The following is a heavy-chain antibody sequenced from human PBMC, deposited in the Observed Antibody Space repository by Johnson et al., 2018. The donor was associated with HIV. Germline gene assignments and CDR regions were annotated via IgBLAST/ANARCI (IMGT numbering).Heavy chain of an antibody. J-gene: IGHJ3*02. CDR2: IYSGGST. Sequence: EVQLVESGGGLVQPGGSLRLSCAASGFSVSSNYMSWVRQAPGKGLEWVSVIYSGGSTYYADSVKGRFTISRDNSKNSPYLQMNSLRAEDTAVYYCARDPGFDDVFDIWGQGTMVTVSS. CDR3: ARDPGFDDVFDI. CDR1: GFSVSSNY. V-gene: IGHV3-66*01.